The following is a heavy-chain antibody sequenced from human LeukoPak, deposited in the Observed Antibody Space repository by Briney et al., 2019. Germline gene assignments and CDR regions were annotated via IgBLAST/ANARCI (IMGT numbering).Heavy chain of an antibody. J-gene: IGHJ4*02. V-gene: IGHV3-49*04. CDR1: GFTFSNAW. CDR3: TRVRGFDY. CDR2: IRTKAYGGTT. Sequence: GGSLRLSCAASGFTFSNAWMSWVRQAPGKGLEWVGFIRTKAYGGTTEYAASVKGRFTISRDDSKSIAYLQMDSLKTEDTAVYYCTRVRGFDYWGQGTLVTVSS.